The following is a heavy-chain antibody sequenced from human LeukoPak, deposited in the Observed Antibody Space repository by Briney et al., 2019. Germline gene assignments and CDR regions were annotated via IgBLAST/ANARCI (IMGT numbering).Heavy chain of an antibody. J-gene: IGHJ2*01. Sequence: PSETLSLTCAVYGGSFSGYYWSWIRQPPGKGLEWIGEINHSGSTNYSPSLKSRVTISVDTSKNQFSLKLNSVTAADTAVYYCARDPNYDYLWGSYRNYWYFDLWGRGTLVTVSS. V-gene: IGHV4-34*01. CDR3: ARDPNYDYLWGSYRNYWYFDL. D-gene: IGHD3-16*02. CDR1: GGSFSGYY. CDR2: INHSGST.